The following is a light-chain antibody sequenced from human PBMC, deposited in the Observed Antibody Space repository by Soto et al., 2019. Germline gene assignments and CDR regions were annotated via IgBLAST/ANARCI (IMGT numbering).Light chain of an antibody. CDR2: DAS. CDR3: QQYNSYRT. J-gene: IGKJ1*01. Sequence: DIQMTQSPSTLSASVGDRVTITCRASQSISSWLAWYQQKPGKAPKLLIYDASSLESGVPSRFSGSGSGTEFTLTISCRQPDDFASYYCQQYNSYRTFGQGTKVEIK. CDR1: QSISSW. V-gene: IGKV1-5*01.